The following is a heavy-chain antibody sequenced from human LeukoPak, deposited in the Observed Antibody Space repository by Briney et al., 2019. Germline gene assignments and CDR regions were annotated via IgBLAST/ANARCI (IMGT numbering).Heavy chain of an antibody. CDR1: GFTFSSYD. CDR2: IGTAVDT. CDR3: ARAGVYSSYDY. D-gene: IGHD6-6*01. V-gene: IGHV3-13*01. Sequence: QSGGSLRLSCAASGFTFSSYDMHWVRQATGKGLEWVSAIGTAVDTYYPGSVKGRFTISRENVKNSLYLQMNSLRAEDTAVYYCARAGVYSSYDYWGQGTLVTVSS. J-gene: IGHJ4*02.